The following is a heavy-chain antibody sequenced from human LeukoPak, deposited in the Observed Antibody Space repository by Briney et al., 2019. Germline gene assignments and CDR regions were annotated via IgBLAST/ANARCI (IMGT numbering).Heavy chain of an antibody. J-gene: IGHJ6*03. Sequence: SETLSLTCTVSGGSISSSSYYWGWIRQPPGKGLEWIGGIYYIGSTSYNPSLKSRVTISVDTSKNQFSLKLSSVTAADTAVYYCARVRYYYDSSGYQSLSYYYYYMDVWGKGTTVTVSS. CDR3: ARVRYYYDSSGYQSLSYYYYYMDV. CDR2: IYYIGST. CDR1: GGSISSSSYY. D-gene: IGHD3-22*01. V-gene: IGHV4-39*07.